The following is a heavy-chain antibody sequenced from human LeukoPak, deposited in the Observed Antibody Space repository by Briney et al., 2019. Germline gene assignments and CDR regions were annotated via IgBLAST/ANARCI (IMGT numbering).Heavy chain of an antibody. CDR3: ATLELRRELYFDY. CDR2: IYYSGST. CDR1: GGSINSSSYY. V-gene: IGHV4-39*01. Sequence: SETLSLTCTVSGGSINSSSYYWGWIRQPPGKGLEWIGSIYYSGSTYYNPSLKSRVTISVDTSKNQFSLKLSSVTAADTAVYYCATLELRRELYFDYWGQGTLVTVSS. J-gene: IGHJ4*02. D-gene: IGHD1-7*01.